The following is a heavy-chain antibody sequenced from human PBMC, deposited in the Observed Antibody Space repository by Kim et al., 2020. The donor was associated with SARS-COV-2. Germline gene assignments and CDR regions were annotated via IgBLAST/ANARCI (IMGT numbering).Heavy chain of an antibody. CDR1: GGPFSGYY. CDR2: INHSGST. D-gene: IGHD1-26*01. Sequence: SETLSLTCAVYGGPFSGYYWSWIRQPPGKGLEWIGEINHSGSTNYNPSLKSRVTISVDTSKNQFSLKLSSVTAADTAVYYCARRVVGHSGSYYFDYWGQGTLVTVSS. J-gene: IGHJ4*02. CDR3: ARRVVGHSGSYYFDY. V-gene: IGHV4-34*01.